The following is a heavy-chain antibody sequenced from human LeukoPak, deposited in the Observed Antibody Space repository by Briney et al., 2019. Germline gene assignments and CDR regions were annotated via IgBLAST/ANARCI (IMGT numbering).Heavy chain of an antibody. V-gene: IGHV3-23*01. D-gene: IGHD3-3*01. Sequence: GGSLRLSCAASGFTFTSYAMNWVRQAPGKGLEWVSFISASGSSTHYADSVKERFTISRDNSNNTLYLQINSLRAEDTAAYYCAKGAQYDFWTGYTLEYFDVWGKGTLVTVSS. CDR3: AKGAQYDFWTGYTLEYFDV. CDR2: ISASGSST. CDR1: GFTFTSYA. J-gene: IGHJ4*02.